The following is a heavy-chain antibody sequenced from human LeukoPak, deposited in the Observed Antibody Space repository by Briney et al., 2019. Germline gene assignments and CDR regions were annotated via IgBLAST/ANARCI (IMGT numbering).Heavy chain of an antibody. Sequence: PSETLSLTCTVSGVSIMNYYWSWIRQPAGKGLEWIGRISTNGDTNYNPSLNSRVTMSIDQSRNQFSLKLNSVSAADTAVYYCAFSEVGTTKVFVYWGQGLVVTVSS. D-gene: IGHD1-26*01. CDR3: AFSEVGTTKVFVY. J-gene: IGHJ4*01. V-gene: IGHV4-4*07. CDR1: GVSIMNYY. CDR2: ISTNGDT.